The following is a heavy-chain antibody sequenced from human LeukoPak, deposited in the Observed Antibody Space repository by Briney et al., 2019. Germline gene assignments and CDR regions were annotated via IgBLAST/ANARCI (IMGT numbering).Heavy chain of an antibody. J-gene: IGHJ4*02. CDR1: GFTFSSNY. Sequence: GGSLRLSCAASGFTFSSNYMSWVRQAPGKGLEWVSVIYSGGSTYYADSVKGRFTISRDNSKNTLYLQMNSLRAEDTAVYYCARTIYYDFWSGYFFDYWGQGTLVTVSS. CDR2: IYSGGST. D-gene: IGHD3-3*01. V-gene: IGHV3-53*01. CDR3: ARTIYYDFWSGYFFDY.